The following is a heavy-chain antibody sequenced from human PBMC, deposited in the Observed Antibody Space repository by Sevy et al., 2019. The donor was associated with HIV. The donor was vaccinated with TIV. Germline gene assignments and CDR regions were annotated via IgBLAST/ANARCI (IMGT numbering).Heavy chain of an antibody. D-gene: IGHD4-17*01. J-gene: IGHJ4*02. Sequence: GGSLRLSCAASGFTLSRTGMIWVRQAPGKGLEWVSGISGSGVSTNYADSVKGRFTISRDNSKNTLYLQMNSMRGEDTAVYYCAKDPDDTSDSGEHSDYWGQGTLVTVSS. CDR2: ISGSGVST. V-gene: IGHV3-23*01. CDR1: GFTLSRTG. CDR3: AKDPDDTSDSGEHSDY.